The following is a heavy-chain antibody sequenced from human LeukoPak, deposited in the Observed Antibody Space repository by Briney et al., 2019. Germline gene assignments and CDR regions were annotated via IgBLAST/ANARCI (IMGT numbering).Heavy chain of an antibody. CDR1: GLTLSSYW. Sequence: GGSLRLSCAASGLTLSSYWMHWVRQAPGRGLVWVSRINSDGSSISYADSVKGRFTISRDNAKNTLFLQMNSLRVEDSAVYYCARLDTAMVYYDYWGQGTLVTVSS. CDR2: INSDGSSI. D-gene: IGHD5-18*01. J-gene: IGHJ4*02. CDR3: ARLDTAMVYYDY. V-gene: IGHV3-74*01.